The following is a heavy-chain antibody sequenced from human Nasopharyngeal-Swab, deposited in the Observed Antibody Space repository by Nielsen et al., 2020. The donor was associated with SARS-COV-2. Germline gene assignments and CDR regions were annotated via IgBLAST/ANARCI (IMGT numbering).Heavy chain of an antibody. CDR2: ISYDGSNK. D-gene: IGHD3-22*01. Sequence: GGSLRLSCAASGFTFSRYTMHWVRQAPGKGLEWVAVISYDGSNKYYADSVKGRFTISRDISKNTLYLQMNSLRAEDTAVFYCASTLLDSSGYYYAFHYWGRGTLVTVSS. J-gene: IGHJ4*02. V-gene: IGHV3-30-3*01. CDR3: ASTLLDSSGYYYAFHY. CDR1: GFTFSRYT.